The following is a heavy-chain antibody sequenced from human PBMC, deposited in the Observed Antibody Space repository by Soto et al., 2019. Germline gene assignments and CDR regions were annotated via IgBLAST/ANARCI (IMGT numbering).Heavy chain of an antibody. CDR2: IWHDGSDK. J-gene: IGHJ4*02. CDR3: AREPYVSSWPNFDY. D-gene: IGHD6-13*01. Sequence: QVQLVESGGGEVQPGRSLRLSCAASGFTFSSYGMHWVRQAPGKGLEWVAVIWHDGSDKYYADSVKGRFTISRDNSKNTLFLQMNSPRVEDTAVYYCAREPYVSSWPNFDYWGLGTLVTVSS. V-gene: IGHV3-33*01. CDR1: GFTFSSYG.